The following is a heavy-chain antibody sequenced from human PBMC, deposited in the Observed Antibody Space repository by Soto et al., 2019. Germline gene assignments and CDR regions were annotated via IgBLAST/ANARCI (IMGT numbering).Heavy chain of an antibody. V-gene: IGHV4-4*02. CDR2: IYHSGST. Sequence: QVQLQESGPGLVKPSGTLSLTCAVSSGSISSSNWWSWVRQPPGKGLEWIGEIYHSGSTNHNPSLKSRVTISVDRSKNQFSLKLSSVTAADTAVYYCAVQLGYCSGGSCSNAFDIWGQGTMVTVSS. CDR3: AVQLGYCSGGSCSNAFDI. CDR1: SGSISSSNW. J-gene: IGHJ3*02. D-gene: IGHD2-15*01.